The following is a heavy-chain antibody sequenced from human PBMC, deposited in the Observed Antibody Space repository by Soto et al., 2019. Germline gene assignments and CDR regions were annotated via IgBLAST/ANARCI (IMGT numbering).Heavy chain of an antibody. J-gene: IGHJ5*01. Sequence: GGSLRLSCAASGFTFSAYTMSWVRQAPGKGLEWVSSVTYSGTTTYYADSVKGRFTISRDNSKNTLYLQMNSLRVEDRAVYFCAKEGVDSSIWVPFDSWGQGTLVTVS. CDR3: AKEGVDSSIWVPFDS. V-gene: IGHV3-23*01. CDR1: GFTFSAYT. CDR2: VTYSGTTT. D-gene: IGHD6-13*01.